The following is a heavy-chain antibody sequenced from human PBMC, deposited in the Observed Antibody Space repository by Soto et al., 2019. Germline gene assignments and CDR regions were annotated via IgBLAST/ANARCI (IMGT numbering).Heavy chain of an antibody. CDR1: GGTSSSYA. Sequence: SVKVSCKASGGTSSSYAISWVRQAPGQGLEWMGGIIPIFGTANYAQKFQGRVTITADESTSTAYMELSSLRSEDTAVYYCARVEEWFDAFGIWGQGTMVTVSS. CDR2: IIPIFGTA. CDR3: ARVEEWFDAFGI. D-gene: IGHD3-3*01. J-gene: IGHJ3*02. V-gene: IGHV1-69*13.